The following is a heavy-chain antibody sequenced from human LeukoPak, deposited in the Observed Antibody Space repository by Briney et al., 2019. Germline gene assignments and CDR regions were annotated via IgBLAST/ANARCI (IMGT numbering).Heavy chain of an antibody. V-gene: IGHV3-23*01. CDR1: GFTVSSNY. Sequence: GGSLRLSCAASGFTVSSNYMSWVRQAPGKGLEWVSAISGSGGSTYYADSVKGRFTISRDNSKNTLYLQMNSLRAEDTAVYYCANEIRDALFDYWGQGTLVTVSS. CDR3: ANEIRDALFDY. CDR2: ISGSGGST. J-gene: IGHJ4*02.